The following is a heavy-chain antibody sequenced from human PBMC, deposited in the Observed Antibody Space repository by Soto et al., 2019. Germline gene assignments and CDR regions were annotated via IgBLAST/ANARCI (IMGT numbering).Heavy chain of an antibody. CDR1: GFTFSSYA. CDR2: ISDDGTNK. Sequence: QVQLVESGGGVVQPGRSLRLSCAASGFTFSSYAMHWVRQAPGKGLEWVAVISDDGTNKDYADSVKGRFTIYRDKSKSTLDLQMDSLRPEDTAVYYCARDGSYYDVLTEHYFDVWGQGTLVSVSA. CDR3: ARDGSYYDVLTEHYFDV. J-gene: IGHJ4*02. D-gene: IGHD3-9*01. V-gene: IGHV3-30*04.